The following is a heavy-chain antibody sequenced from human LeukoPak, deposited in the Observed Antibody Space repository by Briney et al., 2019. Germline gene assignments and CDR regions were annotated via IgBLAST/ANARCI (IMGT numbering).Heavy chain of an antibody. D-gene: IGHD1-1*01. CDR2: IKQDGSEK. J-gene: IGHJ4*02. CDR1: GFTFSSYW. CDR3: ARERQLERRGGDYFDY. V-gene: IGHV3-7*01. Sequence: PGGSLRLSCAASGFTFSSYWMSWVRQAPGKGLEWVANIKQDGSEKYYVDSVKGRFTISRDNAKNSLYLQMNSLRAEDTAVYYCARERQLERRGGDYFDYWGQGTLVTVSS.